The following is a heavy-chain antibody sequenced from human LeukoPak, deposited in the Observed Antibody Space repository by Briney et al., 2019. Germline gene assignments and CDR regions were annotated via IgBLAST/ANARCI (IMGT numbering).Heavy chain of an antibody. Sequence: SVKVSCRASGFTFHTSAMQWVRQARGQRLEWIGWIVLGSGNTVYSHKFHDRVIITRDMSTSTVYMELDSLGSEDTAVYYCAAQRGASLHDFWSTRLFDPWGQGTLVTVSS. D-gene: IGHD3-3*01. CDR2: IVLGSGNT. V-gene: IGHV1-58*02. CDR3: AAQRGASLHDFWSTRLFDP. CDR1: GFTFHTSA. J-gene: IGHJ5*02.